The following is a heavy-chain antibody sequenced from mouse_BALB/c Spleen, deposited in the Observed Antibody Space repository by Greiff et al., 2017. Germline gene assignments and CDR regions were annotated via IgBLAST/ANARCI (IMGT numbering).Heavy chain of an antibody. CDR2: IRSKSNNYAT. CDR1: GFTFNTYA. Sequence: EVKLVESGGGLVQPKGSLKLSCAASGFTFNTYAMNWVRQAPGKGLEWVARIRSKSNNYATYYADSVKDRFTISRDDSQSMLYLQMNNLKTEDTAMYYCVREQVVADWYFDVWCAGTTVTVSS. V-gene: IGHV10-1*02. CDR3: VREQVVADWYFDV. J-gene: IGHJ1*01. D-gene: IGHD1-1*01.